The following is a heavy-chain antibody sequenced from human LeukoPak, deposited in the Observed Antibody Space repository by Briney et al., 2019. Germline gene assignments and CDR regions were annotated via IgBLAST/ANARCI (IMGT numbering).Heavy chain of an antibody. V-gene: IGHV1-8*01. CDR1: GYTFTSYY. CDR3: ARSVDTAMDYYYYGMDV. Sequence: GSVKVSCKASGYTFTSYYINWVRQATGQGLEGMVCMNPNRGNTGYAQKFQCRGTMTSNTTTSKDYMELSSLRSEDPAVYYCARSVDTAMDYYYYGMDVWGQGTTVTVSS. D-gene: IGHD5-18*01. CDR2: MNPNRGNT. J-gene: IGHJ6*02.